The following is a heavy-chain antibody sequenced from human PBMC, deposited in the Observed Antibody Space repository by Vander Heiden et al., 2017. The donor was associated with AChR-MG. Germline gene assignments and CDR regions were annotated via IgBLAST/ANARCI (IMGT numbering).Heavy chain of an antibody. Sequence: QLQLQVSGPGLVKPSEALSLNCAGSGGSLSRSGNCWGRIRQALGEGRVWTGSIYYIGTTYSNPSLKSRVTISVDTSKNQFSLKLSSVTAADTAVYYCASPRKYYYDSSGYYYWGQGTLVTVSS. CDR2: IYYIGTT. CDR1: GGSLSRSGNC. D-gene: IGHD3-22*01. J-gene: IGHJ4*02. CDR3: ASPRKYYYDSSGYYY. V-gene: IGHV4-39*01.